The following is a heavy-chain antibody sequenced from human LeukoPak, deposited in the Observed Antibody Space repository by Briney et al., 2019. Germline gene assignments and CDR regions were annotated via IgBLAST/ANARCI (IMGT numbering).Heavy chain of an antibody. V-gene: IGHV3-23*01. CDR3: AKGLSASGRFNAFDI. Sequence: PGGSLRLSCVASEFTFNNYAMDWVRQAPGKGLEWVASISGSGDNTYHADSVRGRFTISRDNSKNTLYLQMNSLRVEDTAVYHCAKGLSASGRFNAFDIWGQGTMVTVSS. D-gene: IGHD3-3*01. J-gene: IGHJ3*02. CDR2: ISGSGDNT. CDR1: EFTFNNYA.